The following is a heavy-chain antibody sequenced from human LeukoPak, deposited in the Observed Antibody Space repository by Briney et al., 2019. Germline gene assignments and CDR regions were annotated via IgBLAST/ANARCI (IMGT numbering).Heavy chain of an antibody. CDR2: INHSGST. Sequence: WETLSLTCAVYGGTFSGYYWSWIRQPPGKGLEWIGEINHSGSTNYNPSLKSRVTISVDTSKNQFSLKLSSVTAADTAVYYCARGMGGTYCSGGSCYPYYFDYWGQGTLATASS. J-gene: IGHJ4*02. V-gene: IGHV4-34*01. CDR3: ARGMGGTYCSGGSCYPYYFDY. D-gene: IGHD2-15*01. CDR1: GGTFSGYY.